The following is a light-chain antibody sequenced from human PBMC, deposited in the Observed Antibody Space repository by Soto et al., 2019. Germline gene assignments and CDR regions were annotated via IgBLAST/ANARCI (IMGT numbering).Light chain of an antibody. CDR1: SSDVGGYNY. CDR2: DVS. V-gene: IGLV2-11*01. J-gene: IGLJ1*01. CDR3: CTYAGRYYV. Sequence: QSALTQPGSVSGSPGQSVTISCTGTSSDVGGYNYVSWYQQHPGKAPKLMIYDVSKRPSGVPDRFSGSKSGNTASLTISGLQDEDEADYYCCTYAGRYYVFGTGTKLTVL.